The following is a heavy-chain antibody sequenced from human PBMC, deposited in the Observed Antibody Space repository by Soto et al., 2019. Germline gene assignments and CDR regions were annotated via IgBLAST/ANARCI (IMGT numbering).Heavy chain of an antibody. V-gene: IGHV2-5*02. CDR2: IYWDGEK. Sequence: QITLKESGPTLVKPTQTLTLTCTFSGFSLSTTGVGVGWISQPPGKALEWLDLIYWDGEKRYSPSLKSRLTITKDTSKNHVVLTMTNMDPVDTATYYCAHRPWYAFEPWGQGILVTVSS. J-gene: IGHJ5*02. D-gene: IGHD6-13*01. CDR1: GFSLSTTGVG. CDR3: AHRPWYAFEP.